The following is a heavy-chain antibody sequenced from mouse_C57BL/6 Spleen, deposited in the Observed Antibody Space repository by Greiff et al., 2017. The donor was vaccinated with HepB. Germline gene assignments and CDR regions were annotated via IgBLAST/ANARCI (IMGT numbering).Heavy chain of an antibody. Sequence: QVQLQQPGAELVRPGTSVKLSCKASGYTFTSYWMHWVKQRPGQGLEWIGVIDPSDSYTNYNQKFKGKATLTVDTSSSTAYMQHSSLTSEDSAVYYCARSYFGSPSWFAYWGQGTLVTVSA. J-gene: IGHJ3*01. CDR2: IDPSDSYT. D-gene: IGHD1-1*01. CDR3: ARSYFGSPSWFAY. V-gene: IGHV1-59*01. CDR1: GYTFTSYW.